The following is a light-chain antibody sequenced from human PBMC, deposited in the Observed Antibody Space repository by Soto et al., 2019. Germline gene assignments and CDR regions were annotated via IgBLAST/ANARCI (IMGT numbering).Light chain of an antibody. V-gene: IGKV3-20*01. CDR3: QQYGSSPRT. CDR2: GAS. Sequence: EIAMTQSPATLSVSLGERATLSCRASQSVSSTLAWYQQKPGQAPRLLIDGASSRATGIPDRFSGSESGTDFNLTISRLEPEDVAVYYCQQYGSSPRTVGQGTKVEIK. J-gene: IGKJ1*01. CDR1: QSVSST.